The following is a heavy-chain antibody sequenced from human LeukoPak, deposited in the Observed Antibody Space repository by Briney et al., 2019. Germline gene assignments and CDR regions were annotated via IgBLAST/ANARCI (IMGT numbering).Heavy chain of an antibody. CDR3: ARDCRDGYIYYFDY. CDR2: IIPIFGTA. V-gene: IGHV1-69*06. Sequence: ASVKVSCKASGGTFSSYAISWVRQAPGQGLEWMGGIIPIFGTANYAQKFQGRVTITADKSTSTAYMELSSLRSEDTAVYYCARDCRDGYIYYFDYWGQGTLVTVSS. CDR1: GGTFSSYA. J-gene: IGHJ4*02. D-gene: IGHD5-24*01.